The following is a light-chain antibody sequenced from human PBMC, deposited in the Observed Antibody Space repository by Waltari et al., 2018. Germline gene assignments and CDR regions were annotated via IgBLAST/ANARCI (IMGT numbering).Light chain of an antibody. CDR1: RSDIGTYHY. J-gene: IGLJ1*01. CDR3: CSYTRSSTYV. V-gene: IGLV2-14*01. Sequence: QSALPQPPSVSGSPGQSITISCTGTRSDIGTYHYLSWYQQYPGKAPKLMIYDVNKRPSGVSDRFSGSKSGNTASQTISGLQAEDEADYYCCSYTRSSTYVFGTGTQVTVL. CDR2: DVN.